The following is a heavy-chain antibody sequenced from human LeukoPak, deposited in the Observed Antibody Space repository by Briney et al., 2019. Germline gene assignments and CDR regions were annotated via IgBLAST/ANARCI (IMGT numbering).Heavy chain of an antibody. V-gene: IGHV1-18*01. D-gene: IGHD5-18*01. CDR2: ISAYNGNT. J-gene: IGHJ4*02. Sequence: ASVKVSCKASGYTFTSFGISWVRQVPGQGLEWMGWISAYNGNTNYVQKFQGRVTMTTDISTSTAYMELRSLRSDDTAVFYCVRDLGVDTSMIFFDYWGQGALVTVSS. CDR1: GYTFTSFG. CDR3: VRDLGVDTSMIFFDY.